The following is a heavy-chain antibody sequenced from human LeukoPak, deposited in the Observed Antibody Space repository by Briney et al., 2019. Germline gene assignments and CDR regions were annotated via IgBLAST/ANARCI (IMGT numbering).Heavy chain of an antibody. CDR2: IYYSGST. CDR1: GGSISSYY. J-gene: IGHJ4*02. D-gene: IGHD3-10*01. Sequence: PSETLSLTCTVSGGSISSYYWSWIRQPPGKGLEWIGYIYYSGSTYYNPSLKSRVTISVDTSKNQFSLKLSSVTAADTAVYYCARESITMVRGVIEEDYWGQGTLVTVSS. V-gene: IGHV4-59*12. CDR3: ARESITMVRGVIEEDY.